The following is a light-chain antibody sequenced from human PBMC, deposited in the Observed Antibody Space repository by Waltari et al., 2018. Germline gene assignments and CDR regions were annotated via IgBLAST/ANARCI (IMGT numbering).Light chain of an antibody. J-gene: IGLJ2*01. V-gene: IGLV1-47*01. CDR1: RPPIGTNN. Sequence: QSVLAQPPSASGTPGQRCTIPCSGGRPPIGTNNVFWYQDVPGTTPNLLIYRNNQRPSGVPDRFSGSKSGTSASLAISGLRSEDEADYYCATWDDSVSGVVFGGGTKLTVL. CDR3: ATWDDSVSGVV. CDR2: RNN.